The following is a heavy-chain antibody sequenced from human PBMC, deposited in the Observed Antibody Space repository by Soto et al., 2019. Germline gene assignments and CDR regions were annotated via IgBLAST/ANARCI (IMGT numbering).Heavy chain of an antibody. CDR1: GFTLSSYW. D-gene: IGHD3-9*01. CDR3: ARVIAQYFDWSGFDY. V-gene: IGHV3-7*01. Sequence: PGGSLRLSCAASGFTLSSYWMGWVRQAPGKGLEWVANIKQDGGEKYYVDSVKGRFTISRDNAKNSLYLQMNSLRAEDTAVYYCARVIAQYFDWSGFDYWGQGTLVTVSS. J-gene: IGHJ4*02. CDR2: IKQDGGEK.